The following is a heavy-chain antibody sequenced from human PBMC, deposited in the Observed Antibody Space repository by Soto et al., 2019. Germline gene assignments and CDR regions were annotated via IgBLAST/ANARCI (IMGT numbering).Heavy chain of an antibody. D-gene: IGHD6-19*01. CDR2: INAGNGNT. CDR3: ARDLGGWPDY. CDR1: GYTFTSYA. V-gene: IGHV1-3*01. J-gene: IGHJ4*01. Sequence: ASVKVSCKASGYTFTSYAIHWVRQAPGQRLEWMGWINAGNGNTKYSQKFQDRVTITRDTSASTAYMELSSLRSEDTAVYYCARDLGGWPDYWGHGTLVTVPQ.